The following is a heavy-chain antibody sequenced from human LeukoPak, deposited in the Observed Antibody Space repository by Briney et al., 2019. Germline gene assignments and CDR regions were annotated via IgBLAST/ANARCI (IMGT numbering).Heavy chain of an antibody. CDR1: GYTFTSYD. CDR2: MNPNSGNT. V-gene: IGHV1-18*01. D-gene: IGHD3-3*01. J-gene: IGHJ5*02. CDR3: ARDTYYDFWSGAIEFDP. Sequence: ASVKVSCKASGYTFTSYDINWVRQATGQGLEWMGWMNPNSGNTNYAQKLQGRVTMTTDTSTSTAYMELRSLRSDDTAVYYCARDTYYDFWSGAIEFDPWGQGTLVTVSS.